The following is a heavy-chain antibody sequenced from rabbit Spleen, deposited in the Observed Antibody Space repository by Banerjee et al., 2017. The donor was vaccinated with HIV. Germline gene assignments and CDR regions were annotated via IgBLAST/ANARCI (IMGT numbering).Heavy chain of an antibody. Sequence: QEQLKESGGGLVQPGGSLTLTCKASGVSLNDKDVMCWVRQAPGKGLEWIACINIVTGKSVYASRAKGRITISKASSTTVTLQMTSLTAADTATYFCASGYSDIYLDLWGPGTLVTVS. CDR2: INIVTGKS. J-gene: IGHJ4*01. V-gene: IGHV1S45*01. D-gene: IGHD1-1*01. CDR1: GVSLNDKDV. CDR3: ASGYSDIYLDL.